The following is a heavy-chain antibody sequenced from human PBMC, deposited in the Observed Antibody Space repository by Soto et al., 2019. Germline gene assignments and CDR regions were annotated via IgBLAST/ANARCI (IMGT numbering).Heavy chain of an antibody. CDR1: GYTFTGYY. Sequence: ASVKVSCKASGYTFTGYYMHCVRQAPGQGLEWMGWINPNSGGTNYAQKFQGWVTMTRDTSISTAYMELSRLRSDDTAVYYCARELATGYSSSWPFDYWGQGTLVTVSS. CDR3: ARELATGYSSSWPFDY. V-gene: IGHV1-2*04. CDR2: INPNSGGT. D-gene: IGHD6-13*01. J-gene: IGHJ4*02.